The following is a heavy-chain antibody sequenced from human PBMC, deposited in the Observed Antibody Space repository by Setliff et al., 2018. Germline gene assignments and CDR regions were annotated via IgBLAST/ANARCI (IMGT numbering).Heavy chain of an antibody. D-gene: IGHD4-17*01. CDR2: IYPGDSDT. V-gene: IGHV5-51*01. CDR1: GYRFTSYW. J-gene: IGHJ1*01. Sequence: GESLKISCKGSGYRFTSYWIGWVRQMPGKGLEWMGLIYPGDSDTRYSPSFRGQVTISADKSISSAYLQLSSLKASDTAIYYCARRAVTAEYFQHWGHGTLVTVSS. CDR3: ARRAVTAEYFQH.